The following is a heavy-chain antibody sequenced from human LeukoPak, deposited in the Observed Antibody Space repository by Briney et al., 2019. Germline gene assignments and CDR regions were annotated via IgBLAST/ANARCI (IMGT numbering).Heavy chain of an antibody. J-gene: IGHJ6*02. CDR1: GGSFSSYY. Sequence: SETLSLTCTVSGGSFSSYYWSWVRQPAGKGLEWIGRIYTSGSTNYNPSLKSRVTMSVDTSKNQFSLKLSSVTAADTAVYYCARDEQQLVPRGMDVWGQGTTVTVSS. CDR3: ARDEQQLVPRGMDV. CDR2: IYTSGST. V-gene: IGHV4-4*07. D-gene: IGHD6-13*01.